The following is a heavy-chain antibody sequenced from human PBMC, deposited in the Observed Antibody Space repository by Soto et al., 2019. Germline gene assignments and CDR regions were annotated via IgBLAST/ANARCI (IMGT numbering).Heavy chain of an antibody. CDR3: AKGRGGSGSLTPRVDF. D-gene: IGHD3-10*01. J-gene: IGHJ4*02. CDR1: GFTCNNYA. Sequence: GGSLRLSCAASGFTCNNYAMTWVRQAPGKGLEWVSAISGGGDTTSYADSVKGRFTVSRDGSKNTLYLQMSSLRAEDTALYYCAKGRGGSGSLTPRVDFWGQGTLVTVSS. CDR2: ISGGGDTT. V-gene: IGHV3-23*01.